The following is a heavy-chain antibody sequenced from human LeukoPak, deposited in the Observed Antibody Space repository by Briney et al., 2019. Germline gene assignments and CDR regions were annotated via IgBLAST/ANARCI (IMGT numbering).Heavy chain of an antibody. CDR2: ISWNSGSI. CDR3: AKDTVSVAGRNYGMDV. Sequence: GGSLRLSCAASGFTFDDYAMHWVRQAPGKGLEWVSGISWNSGSIGYADSVKGRFTISRDNAKNSLYLQMNSLRAEDTASYYCAKDTVSVAGRNYGMDVWGQGTTVTVSS. J-gene: IGHJ6*02. CDR1: GFTFDDYA. V-gene: IGHV3-9*01. D-gene: IGHD6-19*01.